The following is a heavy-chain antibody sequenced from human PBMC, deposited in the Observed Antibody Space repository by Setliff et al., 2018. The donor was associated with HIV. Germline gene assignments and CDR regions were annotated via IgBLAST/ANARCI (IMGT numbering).Heavy chain of an antibody. Sequence: SETLSLTCTVSGGSFIGSSFQSTWIRQTPGKGLEWIADIAYSGTTMYTNYNPSLESRVIISEDTSRDQFFLKLTSVTAADTAVYYCARQGAGYYYDSSEYYTGNGFDFWGQGTLVTVSS. J-gene: IGHJ3*01. CDR3: ARQGAGYYYDSSEYYTGNGFDF. V-gene: IGHV4-39*01. D-gene: IGHD3-22*01. CDR1: GGSFIGSSFQ. CDR2: IAYSGTTMYT.